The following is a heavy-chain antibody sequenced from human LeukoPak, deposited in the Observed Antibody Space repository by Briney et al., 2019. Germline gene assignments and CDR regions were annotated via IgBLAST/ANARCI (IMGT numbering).Heavy chain of an antibody. CDR2: IYYSGST. CDR3: ARRRPKRYYYDSSDAFDI. Sequence: SETLSLTCTVSGDSISSSSYYWGWIRQPPGKGLEWIGSIYYSGSTYYNPSLKSRVTISVDTSKNQFSLKLSSVTAADTAVYYCARRRPKRYYYDSSDAFDIWGQGTMVTVSS. D-gene: IGHD3-22*01. V-gene: IGHV4-39*07. J-gene: IGHJ3*02. CDR1: GDSISSSSYY.